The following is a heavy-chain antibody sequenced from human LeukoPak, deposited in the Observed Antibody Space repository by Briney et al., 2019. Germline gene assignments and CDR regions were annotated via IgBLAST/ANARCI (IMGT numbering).Heavy chain of an antibody. D-gene: IGHD6-13*01. Sequence: ASVTVSCKASGYTFTSYDINWVRQATGQGLEWMGWMNPNSGNTGYAQKFQGRVTMTRNTSISTAYMELSSLRSEDTAVYYCARSLTPSTFSSSWYYLVSDWDYWGQGTLVTVSS. J-gene: IGHJ4*02. CDR2: MNPNSGNT. CDR1: GYTFTSYD. CDR3: ARSLTPSTFSSSWYYLVSDWDY. V-gene: IGHV1-8*01.